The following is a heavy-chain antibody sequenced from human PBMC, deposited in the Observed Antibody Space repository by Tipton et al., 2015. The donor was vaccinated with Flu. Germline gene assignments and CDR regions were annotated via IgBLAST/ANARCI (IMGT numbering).Heavy chain of an antibody. J-gene: IGHJ3*02. V-gene: IGHV4-59*07. D-gene: IGHD7-27*01. CDR1: GDYISDYY. CDR2: IHHTGKT. CDR3: ARVNWGAAFDT. Sequence: TLSLTCIVSGDYISDYYWNWIRQSPGGGLEWLGYIHHTGKTNQNPSLKSRLTVAVDTSRNQFSFTLNSVTAGDTAVYFCARVNWGAAFDTLGQGTMVTVSS.